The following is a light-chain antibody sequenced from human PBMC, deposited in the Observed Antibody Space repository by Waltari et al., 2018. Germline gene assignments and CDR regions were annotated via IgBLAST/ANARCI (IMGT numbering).Light chain of an antibody. Sequence: EIVLTQSPATLSLSPGESATLSCRASQSVSYYLAWYQQRPGQAPRLLIYDASGGATGIPARFSGSGSETDFTLTISSLEPEDFAVYYCQQRRTWPLTFGGGTKVEI. CDR2: DAS. J-gene: IGKJ4*01. CDR3: QQRRTWPLT. V-gene: IGKV3-11*01. CDR1: QSVSYY.